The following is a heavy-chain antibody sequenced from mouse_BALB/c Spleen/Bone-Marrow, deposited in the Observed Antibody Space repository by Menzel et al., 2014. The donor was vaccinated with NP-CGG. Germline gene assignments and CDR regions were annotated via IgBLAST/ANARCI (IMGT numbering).Heavy chain of an antibody. V-gene: IGHV1S56*01. CDR1: GNTFTSYD. CDR2: IFPGDSTT. D-gene: IGHD1-2*01. CDR3: VRSRLRDWYFDV. J-gene: IGHJ1*01. Sequence: VQLHQSGVELVKPGASVKLSCKASGNTFTSYDINWVRQRPEQGLEWIGWIFPGDSTTKYNEKFKGKATLSTDKSSSTVHMQLSRLTSEDSAVYVCVRSRLRDWYFDVWGAGTTVPISS.